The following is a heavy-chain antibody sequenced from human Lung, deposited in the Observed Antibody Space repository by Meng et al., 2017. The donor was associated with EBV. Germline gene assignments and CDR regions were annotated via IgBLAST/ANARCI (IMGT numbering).Heavy chain of an antibody. CDR2: INPNSGGA. Sequence: QGQPVQSGAEGKKPGASVKVSCKASAYTFAGYYMHWVRQAPGQGLEWMGRINPNSGGANYAQKFQGRVTMTRDTSISTAYMELSRLRSDDTAVYYCARVEVGITSGDYWGQGTLVTVSS. J-gene: IGHJ4*02. CDR1: AYTFAGYY. CDR3: ARVEVGITSGDY. V-gene: IGHV1-2*06. D-gene: IGHD1-26*01.